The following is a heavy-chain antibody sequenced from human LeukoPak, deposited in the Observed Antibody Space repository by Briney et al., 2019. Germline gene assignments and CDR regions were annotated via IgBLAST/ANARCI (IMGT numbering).Heavy chain of an antibody. CDR1: GYTFTGYY. CDR3: ASRLGMDDAFDI. Sequence: ASVKVSCKASGYTFTGYYMHWVRQAPGQGLEWMGWINPNSGGTNYAQKFQGRVTMTRNTSISTAYMELSSLRSEDTAVYYCASRLGMDDAFDIWGQGTMVTVSS. D-gene: IGHD7-27*01. CDR2: INPNSGGT. J-gene: IGHJ3*02. V-gene: IGHV1-2*02.